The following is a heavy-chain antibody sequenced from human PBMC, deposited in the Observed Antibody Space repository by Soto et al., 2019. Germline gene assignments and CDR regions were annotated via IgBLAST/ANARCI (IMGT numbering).Heavy chain of an antibody. CDR1: GFTFSNAW. V-gene: IGHV3-15*01. Sequence: EVQLVESGGGLVKPGGSLRLSCAASGFTFSNAWMSWVRQAPGKGLEWVGRIKSKTDGGTTDYAAPVKGRFTISRDDSKNTLYLQMNSLKTEDTAVYYCAVGYCSSTSCYESMGTFDYWGQGTLVTVSS. D-gene: IGHD2-2*01. CDR2: IKSKTDGGTT. J-gene: IGHJ4*02. CDR3: AVGYCSSTSCYESMGTFDY.